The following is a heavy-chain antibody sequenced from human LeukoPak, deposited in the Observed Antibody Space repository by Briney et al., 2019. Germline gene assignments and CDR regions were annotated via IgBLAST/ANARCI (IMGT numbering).Heavy chain of an antibody. CDR2: IYSGGST. CDR3: ARARWPSAFDY. J-gene: IGHJ4*02. V-gene: IGHV3-66*02. Sequence: GGSLRLSCAASGFTVSSNYMSWVRQAPGKGLEWVSVIYSGGSTYCADSVKGRFTISRDNSKNTLYLQMNSLRAEDTAVYYCARARWPSAFDYWGQGTLVTVSS. D-gene: IGHD5-24*01. CDR1: GFTVSSNY.